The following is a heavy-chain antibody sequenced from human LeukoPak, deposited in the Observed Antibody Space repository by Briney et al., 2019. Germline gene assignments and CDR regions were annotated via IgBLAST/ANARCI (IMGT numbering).Heavy chain of an antibody. CDR2: INNDGRST. J-gene: IGHJ3*02. CDR1: GFTFSRYW. Sequence: AGGSLRLSCAASGFTFSRYWMHWVRQAPGKGLVRVSRINNDGRSTIYADSVKGRFTISGYNDKRTLYLQMNSLRAKDKAVYYRTRGGSPPEALGDAFDMRGQGTMVTVSS. V-gene: IGHV3-74*01. D-gene: IGHD1-26*01. CDR3: TRGGSPPEALGDAFDM.